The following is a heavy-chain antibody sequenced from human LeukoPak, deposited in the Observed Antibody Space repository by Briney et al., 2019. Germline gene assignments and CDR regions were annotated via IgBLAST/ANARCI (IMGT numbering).Heavy chain of an antibody. CDR2: ISYDGSNK. CDR3: AKEDGSGSSVFLDAFDI. V-gene: IGHV3-30*18. CDR1: GFTFSSYG. J-gene: IGHJ3*02. Sequence: GGSLRLSCAASGFTFSSYGKHWVRQAPGKGLEWVAVISYDGSNKYYADSVKGRFTISRDNSKNTVYLQMNSLRAEDTAVYYCAKEDGSGSSVFLDAFDIWGQGTMVTVSS. D-gene: IGHD3-10*01.